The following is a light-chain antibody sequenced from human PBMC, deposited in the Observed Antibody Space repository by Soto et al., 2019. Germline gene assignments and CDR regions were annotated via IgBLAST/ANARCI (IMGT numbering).Light chain of an antibody. J-gene: IGLJ2*01. V-gene: IGLV3-21*02. CDR3: QAWDSSSDHVV. CDR2: DDS. CDR1: NIGSKS. Sequence: YELTQPPSVSVAPGQTARISCGGTNIGSKSVHWYQQQPDQAPVLVVYDDSDRPSGIPERFSGSNSGNTATLTISRVEAGDEADYYCQAWDSSSDHVVFGGGTKLTVL.